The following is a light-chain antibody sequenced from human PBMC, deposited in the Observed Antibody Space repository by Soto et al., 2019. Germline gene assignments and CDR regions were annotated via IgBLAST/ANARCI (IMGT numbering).Light chain of an antibody. V-gene: IGKV3-20*01. CDR1: QSVNNN. CDR3: QQYSSSPGT. J-gene: IGKJ1*01. Sequence: EIVLTQSPGTLSLSPGERATLSCRASQSVNNNLVWYQQRPGQAPRLLIYDASCRATGIPDRFSGSGSGTDFTLTISRLEPEDFAVYYCQQYSSSPGTFGQGTKVDIK. CDR2: DAS.